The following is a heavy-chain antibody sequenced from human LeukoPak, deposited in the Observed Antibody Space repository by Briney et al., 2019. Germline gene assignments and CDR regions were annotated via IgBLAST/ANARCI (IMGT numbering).Heavy chain of an antibody. V-gene: IGHV3-7*01. Sequence: GGSLRLSCAASGFNFRNYWMTWVRQAPGKGLEWLANIKEDGSIQYYLDSVRGRFTISRDNAKTSVYLQLNSLRADDTAVYYCARDVWTGVAVSDYWGQGTLVTVSS. CDR3: ARDVWTGVAVSDY. CDR1: GFNFRNYW. D-gene: IGHD6-19*01. J-gene: IGHJ4*02. CDR2: IKEDGSIQ.